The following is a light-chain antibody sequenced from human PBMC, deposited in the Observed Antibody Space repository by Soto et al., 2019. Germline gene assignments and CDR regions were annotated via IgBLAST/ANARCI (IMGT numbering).Light chain of an antibody. V-gene: IGKV1-39*01. Sequence: DIQMTQSPSSLSASVGDRVTITCRASQSISSYLNWYQQKPGKAPKLLIYAASSLQSGVPSRFSGSGSGTDLTLTISSLQPEDFATYYCQQSYSTGYTFGQGTKLEIK. CDR1: QSISSY. CDR2: AAS. CDR3: QQSYSTGYT. J-gene: IGKJ2*01.